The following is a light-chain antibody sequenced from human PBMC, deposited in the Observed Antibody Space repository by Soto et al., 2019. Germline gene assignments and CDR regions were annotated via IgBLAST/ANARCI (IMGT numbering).Light chain of an antibody. J-gene: IGLJ1*01. Sequence: QSALTQPASVSGSPGQSIAISCTGTSSDVGAYDFVSWYQQHPDKAPKLLIYEVSNRPSGVSDRFSGSKSVNTATLTISGLQAEDEADYCCISHTNSNTRVFGTGTKVTVL. CDR3: ISHTNSNTRV. CDR2: EVS. CDR1: SSDVGAYDF. V-gene: IGLV2-14*03.